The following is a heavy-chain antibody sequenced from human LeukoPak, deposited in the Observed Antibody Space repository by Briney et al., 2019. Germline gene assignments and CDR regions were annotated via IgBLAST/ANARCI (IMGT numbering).Heavy chain of an antibody. V-gene: IGHV3-30*01. D-gene: IGHD3-16*01. CDR2: ISYDGSNK. Sequence: PGRSLRLSCAASGFTFSSYAMHWVRQAPGKGLEWVAVISYDGSNKYYADSVKGRFTISRDNSKNTLYLQMNNLRAEDTAVYYCARDGPMLRTHIYYYYYYYMDVWGKGTTVTVSS. J-gene: IGHJ6*03. CDR1: GFTFSSYA. CDR3: ARDGPMLRTHIYYYYYYYMDV.